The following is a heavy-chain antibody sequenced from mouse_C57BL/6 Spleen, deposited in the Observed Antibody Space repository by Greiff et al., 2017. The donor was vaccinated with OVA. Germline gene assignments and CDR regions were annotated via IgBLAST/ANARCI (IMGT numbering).Heavy chain of an antibody. V-gene: IGHV5-9-1*02. J-gene: IGHJ3*01. D-gene: IGHD2-5*01. CDR2: ISSGGDYI. CDR3: TGSNYAWFAY. CDR1: GFTFSSYA. Sequence: EVKLMESGEGLVKPGGSLKLSCAASGFTFSSYAMSWVRQTPEKRLEWVAYISSGGDYIYYADTVKGRFTISRDNARNTLYLQMSSLKSEDTAMYYCTGSNYAWFAYWGQGTLVTVSA.